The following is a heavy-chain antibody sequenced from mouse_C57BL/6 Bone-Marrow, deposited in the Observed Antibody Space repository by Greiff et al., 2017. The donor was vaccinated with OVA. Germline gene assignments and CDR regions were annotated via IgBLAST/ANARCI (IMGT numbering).Heavy chain of an antibody. CDR3: TTSRIYDGYYRFAY. V-gene: IGHV14-4*01. CDR1: GFNIKDDY. D-gene: IGHD2-3*01. CDR2: IDPENGDT. Sequence: EVKRVESGAELVRPGASVKLSCTASGFNIKDDYMHWVKQRPEQGLEWIGWIDPENGDTEYASKFQGKATITADTSSNTAYLQLSSLTSEDTAVYYCTTSRIYDGYYRFAYWGQGTLVTVSA. J-gene: IGHJ3*01.